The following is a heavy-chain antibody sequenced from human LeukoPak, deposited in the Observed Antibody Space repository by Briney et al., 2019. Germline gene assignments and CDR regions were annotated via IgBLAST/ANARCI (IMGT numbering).Heavy chain of an antibody. CDR1: GFTFSTFI. Sequence: PGGSLRLSCAASGFTFSTFIMHWVRQAPGKGLEWVAVIHSDGRNDYADSVKGRFTVSRDDSMNTLFLQMNSLRAEDTAVYYCAKATFGGVIPHFDYWGQGTLVTVSS. CDR2: IHSDGRN. J-gene: IGHJ4*02. CDR3: AKATFGGVIPHFDY. D-gene: IGHD3-16*02. V-gene: IGHV3-30*02.